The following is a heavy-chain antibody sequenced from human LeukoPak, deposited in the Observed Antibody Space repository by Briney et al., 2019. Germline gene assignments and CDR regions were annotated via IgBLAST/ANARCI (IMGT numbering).Heavy chain of an antibody. CDR1: GGSISSYY. J-gene: IGHJ4*02. CDR2: IYYSGST. Sequence: SETLSLTCTVSGGSISSYYWSWIRQPPGKGLEWIGCIYYSGSTDYNPSLKSRVTISLDTSKNQFSLKLSSVAAADTAVYYCARSRDGYLVGFDYWGQGTLVTVSS. D-gene: IGHD5-24*01. V-gene: IGHV4-59*01. CDR3: ARSRDGYLVGFDY.